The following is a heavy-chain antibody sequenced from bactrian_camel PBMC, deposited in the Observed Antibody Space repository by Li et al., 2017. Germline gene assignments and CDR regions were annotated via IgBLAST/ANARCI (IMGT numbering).Heavy chain of an antibody. V-gene: IGHV3S1*01. J-gene: IGHJ6*01. Sequence: HVQLVESGGGSVQAGGSLTLSCAAGRYTYKRDCMGWFRQRPGKDREGVAVLWIGGAQTTYADSVKGRFIITRDKARDLVYLQMNGLQPEDTAMYYCAARGPYCYTKLSVADFTYWGQGTQVTVS. CDR1: RYTYKRDC. CDR3: AARGPYCYTKLSVADFTY. CDR2: LWIGGAQT. D-gene: IGHD2*01.